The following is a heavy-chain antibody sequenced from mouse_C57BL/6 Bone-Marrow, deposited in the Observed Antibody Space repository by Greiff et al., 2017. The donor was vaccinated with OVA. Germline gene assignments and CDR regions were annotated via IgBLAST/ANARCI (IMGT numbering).Heavy chain of an antibody. V-gene: IGHV1-61*01. Sequence: VQLQQPGAELVRPGSSVKLSCKASGYTFTSYWMDWVKQRPGQGLEWIGNIYPSDSETHYNQKFKDKATLTVDKSSSTAYMQLSSLTSEDSAVYYCARITTNYFDYWGQGTTLTVSS. J-gene: IGHJ2*01. CDR1: GYTFTSYW. CDR2: IYPSDSET. CDR3: ARITTNYFDY. D-gene: IGHD1-1*01.